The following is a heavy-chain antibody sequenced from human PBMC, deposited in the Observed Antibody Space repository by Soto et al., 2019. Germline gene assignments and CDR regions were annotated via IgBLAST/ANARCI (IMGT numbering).Heavy chain of an antibody. D-gene: IGHD5-12*01. CDR3: ARHHGPTTSENWFDP. Sequence: QVHLVQSGVEVKTPGASVKVSCQASGYTFFTYAISWVRQAPGQGLEWMGWISTYSGDTKYAQKFQGRVTMTPDTSTTTAYLELRSLRSDDTAVYYCARHHGPTTSENWFDPWGQVTLVTVSS. CDR2: ISTYSGDT. J-gene: IGHJ5*02. V-gene: IGHV1-18*01. CDR1: GYTFFTYA.